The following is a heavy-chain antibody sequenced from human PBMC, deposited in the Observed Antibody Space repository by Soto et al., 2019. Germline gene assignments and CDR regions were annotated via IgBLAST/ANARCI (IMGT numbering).Heavy chain of an antibody. Sequence: QVHLVQSVTEVKRPGASVKVSCQTSGFTFTSHAIQWVRQAPGQRPEGLGWNNAGNGNTKYSRRFAGSITLTRITVASTAYMELDSLTSEDTALFYCARAPINPKWGVTMFDSWGQGTLVTVSS. D-gene: IGHD7-27*01. J-gene: IGHJ4*02. CDR3: ARAPINPKWGVTMFDS. CDR2: NNAGNGNT. CDR1: GFTFTSHA. V-gene: IGHV1-3*01.